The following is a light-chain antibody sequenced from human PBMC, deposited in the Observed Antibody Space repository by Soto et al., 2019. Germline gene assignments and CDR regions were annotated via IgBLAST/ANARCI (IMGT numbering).Light chain of an antibody. V-gene: IGKV3-15*01. Sequence: EIVMTQSPATLSVSPGERATLSCRASQSVNVNLAWYQQKPGQTPRLLIYGASTRATGIPARFSGSGSGTEFTLTISSLQSEDFAVYSCQQYNNRPPWTFGQGTTVEIK. CDR3: QQYNNRPPWT. CDR1: QSVNVN. J-gene: IGKJ1*01. CDR2: GAS.